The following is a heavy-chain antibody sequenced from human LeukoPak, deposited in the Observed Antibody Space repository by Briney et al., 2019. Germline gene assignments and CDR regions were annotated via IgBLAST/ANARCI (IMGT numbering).Heavy chain of an antibody. Sequence: GASVKVSRKASGYTFTSYDINWVRQATGQGLEWVGWMNPNSGNTGYAQKFQGRVTMTRNTSISTAYMELSSLRSEDTAVYYCARGVVVVAATHVFDPWGQGTLVTVSS. D-gene: IGHD2-15*01. CDR2: MNPNSGNT. V-gene: IGHV1-8*01. CDR3: ARGVVVVAATHVFDP. J-gene: IGHJ5*02. CDR1: GYTFTSYD.